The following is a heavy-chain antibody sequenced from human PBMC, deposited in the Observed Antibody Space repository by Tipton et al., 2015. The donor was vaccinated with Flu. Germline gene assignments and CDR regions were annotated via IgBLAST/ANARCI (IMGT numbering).Heavy chain of an antibody. V-gene: IGHV4-38-2*01. J-gene: IGHJ4*02. CDR3: ARHTGDSVRGVIDY. CDR1: GDAVASDYY. CDR2: IHRSGNS. D-gene: IGHD3-10*02. Sequence: TLSLTCSVSGDAVASDYYWGWIRQSPGKGLEWIGNIHRSGNSYYNPSLKSRVTMSVDRSTNQFSLRLSSVTAADTAVYYCARHTGDSVRGVIDYWGQGTLVTVSS.